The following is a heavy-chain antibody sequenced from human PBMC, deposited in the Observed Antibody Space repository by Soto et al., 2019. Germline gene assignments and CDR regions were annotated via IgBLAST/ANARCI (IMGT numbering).Heavy chain of an antibody. V-gene: IGHV4-38-2*02. J-gene: IGHJ6*02. CDR1: GYSISSGYY. D-gene: IGHD6-6*01. CDR3: ARDDSSSWGMGV. Sequence: SETLSLTCAVSGYSISSGYYWGWIRQPPGKGLEWIGSIYHSGSTYYNPSLKSRVTISVDTSKNQFSLKLSSVTAADTAVYYCARDDSSSWGMGVWGQGTTVTVSS. CDR2: IYHSGST.